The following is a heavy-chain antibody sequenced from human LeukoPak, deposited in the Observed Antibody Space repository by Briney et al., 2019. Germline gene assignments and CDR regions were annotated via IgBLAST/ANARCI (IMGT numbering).Heavy chain of an antibody. CDR3: TRHSLEEGDLLDY. CDR2: IRSKANSYAT. Sequence: PGGSLKLSCAASGFTFSGSAMHWVRQASGKGLEWVGRIRSKANSYATAYAASVEGRFTISRDDSKNTAYLQMNSLKTEDTAVYYCTRHSLEEGDLLDYWGQGTLVTVSS. D-gene: IGHD2-21*01. CDR1: GFTFSGSA. V-gene: IGHV3-73*01. J-gene: IGHJ4*02.